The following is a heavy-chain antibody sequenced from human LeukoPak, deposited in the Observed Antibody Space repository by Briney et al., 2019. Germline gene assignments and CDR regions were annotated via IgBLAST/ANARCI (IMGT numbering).Heavy chain of an antibody. CDR1: GFTVSDNY. D-gene: IGHD2-8*01. J-gene: IGHJ4*02. V-gene: IGHV3-53*01. CDR2: IYSDGDT. CDR3: ARWNLVSSGFDF. Sequence: GGSLRLSCTASGFTVSDNYMSWVRQAPGKGPEWVSFIYSDGDTYYADSVKGRFTISRDKSKNTLFLQMNSLRAEDTAVYYCARWNLVSSGFDFWGQGTLVTVSS.